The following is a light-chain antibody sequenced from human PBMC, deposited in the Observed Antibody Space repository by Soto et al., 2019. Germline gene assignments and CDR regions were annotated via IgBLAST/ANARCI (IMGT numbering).Light chain of an antibody. CDR1: QXLFYNSYRENY. Sequence: DIVMTQSPDSLAVFLGERATINCRSNQXLFYNSYRENYLVWYRQKPGQPHQLXIYWAYARESGVHERFSGSGSGTDFTLTIDNLQAEDVAVYYCKQYLDTPITFGQGTRLEIK. J-gene: IGKJ5*01. V-gene: IGKV4-1*01. CDR3: KQYLDTPIT. CDR2: WAY.